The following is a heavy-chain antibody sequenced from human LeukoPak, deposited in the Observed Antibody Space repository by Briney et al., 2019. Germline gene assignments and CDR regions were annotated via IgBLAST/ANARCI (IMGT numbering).Heavy chain of an antibody. V-gene: IGHV4-39*01. Sequence: SETLSLTCIVSGSSVSDRNYYWGWVHQSPGKGLEWIGSIYFSGTTYYNPSLESRLTMSVNTSKNQISLRLNSVTAADTAVYYCVRPKMATINRYIDLWGQGTMVTVS. CDR2: IYFSGTT. J-gene: IGHJ3*01. CDR3: VRPKMATINRYIDL. CDR1: GSSVSDRNYY. D-gene: IGHD5-24*01.